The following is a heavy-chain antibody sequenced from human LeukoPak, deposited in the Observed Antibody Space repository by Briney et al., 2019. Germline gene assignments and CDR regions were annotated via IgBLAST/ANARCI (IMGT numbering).Heavy chain of an antibody. D-gene: IGHD3-10*01. J-gene: IGHJ4*02. CDR2: IYYSGST. CDR1: GGSISSGGYS. Sequence: SETLSLTCAVSGGSISSGGYSWSWIRQPPGKGLEWIGYIYYSGSTYYNPSLKSRVTISVDTSKNQFSLKLSSVTAADTAVYYCARSSRHPYYYGSGHFDYWGQGTLVTVPS. V-gene: IGHV4-30-4*08. CDR3: ARSSRHPYYYGSGHFDY.